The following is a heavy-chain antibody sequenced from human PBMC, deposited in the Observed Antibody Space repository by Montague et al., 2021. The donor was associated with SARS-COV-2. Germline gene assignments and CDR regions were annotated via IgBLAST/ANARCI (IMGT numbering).Heavy chain of an antibody. D-gene: IGHD3-22*01. CDR1: GFPFSSYA. V-gene: IGHV3-30-3*01. Sequence: SRRISWAASGFPFSSYAMHWVRQAPGKGLEWVAVISYDGSNKYYADSVKGRFTISRDNSKNTLYLQMNSLRAEDTAVYYCARVIVVGYYGMDVWGQGTTVTVSS. CDR3: ARVIVVGYYGMDV. J-gene: IGHJ6*02. CDR2: ISYDGSNK.